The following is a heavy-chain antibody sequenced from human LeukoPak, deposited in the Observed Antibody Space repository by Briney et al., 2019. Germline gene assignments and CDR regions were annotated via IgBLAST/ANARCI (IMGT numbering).Heavy chain of an antibody. CDR2: INPDSGDT. Sequence: ASVRVSCKASGYTFTAYYIHWVRQAPGQGLEWMGWINPDSGDTNYAQKFQGGVTMTRDTSISTAYMELNRLRSDDTAVYYCARAPRRSGYYSQYWNFDLWGRGTLVTVSS. CDR1: GYTFTAYY. D-gene: IGHD3-22*01. V-gene: IGHV1-2*02. J-gene: IGHJ2*01. CDR3: ARAPRRSGYYSQYWNFDL.